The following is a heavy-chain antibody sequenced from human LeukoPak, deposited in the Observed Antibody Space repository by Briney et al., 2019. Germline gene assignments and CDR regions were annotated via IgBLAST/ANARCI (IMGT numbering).Heavy chain of an antibody. D-gene: IGHD2-2*01. CDR3: ARGFKPVPAARNYYYYMDV. Sequence: GASVKVSCKASGYTFTSNGISWVRQAPGQGLEWMGWISAYNGNTNYEQKLQGRVTMTTDTSTSTAYMELRSLRSEDTAVYYCARGFKPVPAARNYYYYMDVWGKGTTVTVSS. V-gene: IGHV1-18*01. J-gene: IGHJ6*03. CDR2: ISAYNGNT. CDR1: GYTFTSNG.